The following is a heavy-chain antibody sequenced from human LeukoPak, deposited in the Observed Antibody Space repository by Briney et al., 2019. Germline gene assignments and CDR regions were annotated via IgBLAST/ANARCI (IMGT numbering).Heavy chain of an antibody. D-gene: IGHD2-21*01. CDR2: ISGYNGDT. Sequence: ASVKVSCKASNYNFNNYGVSCVRQAPGQGLEWVGWISGYNGDTDYAQKFQGRVILTTDTSTSTAYMELRSLRSDDTAVYYCAREGAFPPGFDYWGQGTLVTVSS. V-gene: IGHV1-18*01. CDR1: NYNFNNYG. CDR3: AREGAFPPGFDY. J-gene: IGHJ4*02.